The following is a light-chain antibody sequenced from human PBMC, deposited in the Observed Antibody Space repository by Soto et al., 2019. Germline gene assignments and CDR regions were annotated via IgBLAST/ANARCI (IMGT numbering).Light chain of an antibody. J-gene: IGKJ1*01. CDR2: DAS. CDR3: HQRGNGPPWT. V-gene: IGKV3D-20*02. CDR1: QSVSSSQ. Sequence: EIVLTQSPGTLSLSQGERATLCCMARQSVSSSQLAWYQQKPGQAPRLPIYDASHRATGIPDRFTGSGSGTDFTLTISRLEPEDFAVYYCHQRGNGPPWTFGQGTKVDI.